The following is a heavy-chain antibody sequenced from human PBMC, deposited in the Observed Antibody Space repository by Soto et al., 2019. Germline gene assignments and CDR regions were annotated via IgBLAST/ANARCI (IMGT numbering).Heavy chain of an antibody. Sequence: SDTLXLTCTVSGGSISSIIYYWGWIRQPPGKGLEWIGSIYYSGSTYYNPSLKSRVTISVDTSKNQFSLKLSSVTAADTAVYYCARPGGNSGYDFFDYWGQGTLVTVSS. CDR3: ARPGGNSGYDFFDY. D-gene: IGHD5-12*01. CDR2: IYYSGST. CDR1: GGSISSIIYY. V-gene: IGHV4-39*01. J-gene: IGHJ4*02.